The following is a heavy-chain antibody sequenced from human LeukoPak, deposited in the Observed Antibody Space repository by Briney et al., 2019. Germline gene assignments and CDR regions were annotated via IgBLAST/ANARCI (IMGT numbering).Heavy chain of an antibody. V-gene: IGHV4-38-2*01. CDR2: IYHSGST. CDR1: GYSISSGYY. CDR3: ARLAPIRADY. J-gene: IGHJ4*02. Sequence: SETLSLTCAVSGYSISSGYYWGGIRQPPGKGLEWIGSIYHSGSTYYNPSLKSRVTISVDTSKNQFSLKLSSVTAADTAVYYCARLAPIRADYWGQGTLVTVSS.